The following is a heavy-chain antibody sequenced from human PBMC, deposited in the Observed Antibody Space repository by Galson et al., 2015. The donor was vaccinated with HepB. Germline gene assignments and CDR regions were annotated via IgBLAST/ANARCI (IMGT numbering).Heavy chain of an antibody. V-gene: IGHV1-18*01. J-gene: IGHJ5*02. Sequence: SVKVSCKASGYTFTSYGISWVRQAPGQGLEWMGWISAYNGNTNYAQKLQGRVTMTTDTSTSTAYMELRSLRSDDTAVYYCARLYSSSWYGGEGRFNWFDPWGQGTLVTVSS. CDR2: ISAYNGNT. D-gene: IGHD6-13*01. CDR3: ARLYSSSWYGGEGRFNWFDP. CDR1: GYTFTSYG.